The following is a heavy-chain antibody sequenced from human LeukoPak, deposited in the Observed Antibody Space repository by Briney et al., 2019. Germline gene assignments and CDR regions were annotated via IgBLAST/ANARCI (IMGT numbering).Heavy chain of an antibody. Sequence: SVKVSCKASGGTFSSYAISWVRQAPGQGLEWMGGIIPIFGTANYAQKFQGRVTITADKSMSTAYMELSSLRSEDTAVYYCASSYYDILTGPSGDYYYYGMDVWGKGTTVTVSS. J-gene: IGHJ6*04. CDR1: GGTFSSYA. CDR2: IIPIFGTA. V-gene: IGHV1-69*06. CDR3: ASSYYDILTGPSGDYYYYGMDV. D-gene: IGHD3-9*01.